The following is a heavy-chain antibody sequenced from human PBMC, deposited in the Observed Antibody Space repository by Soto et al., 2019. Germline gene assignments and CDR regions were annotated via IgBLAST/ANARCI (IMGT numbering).Heavy chain of an antibody. CDR3: ARDSKFSSGWVLGNWFDP. J-gene: IGHJ5*02. CDR1: GGSISSYY. CDR2: IYYSGST. V-gene: IGHV4-59*01. Sequence: SETLSLTCTVSGGSISSYYWSWIRQPPGKGLEWIGYIYYSGSTNYNPSLKSRVTISVDTSKNQFSLKLSSVTAADTAVYYCARDSKFSSGWVLGNWFDPWGQGTLVTVSS. D-gene: IGHD6-19*01.